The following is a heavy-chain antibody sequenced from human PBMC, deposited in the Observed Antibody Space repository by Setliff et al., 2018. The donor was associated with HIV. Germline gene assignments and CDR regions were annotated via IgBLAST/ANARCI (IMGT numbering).Heavy chain of an antibody. J-gene: IGHJ4*02. Sequence: PSETLSLTCTVSGGSMSTYYWSWIRQPPGKGLEWIGYIYTSGSTNYNPSLRSRVTISVDTSKNHFSLQLNSVTAADTAVYFCARTRAPYFFDFWGQGAQVTVSS. CDR1: GGSMSTYY. D-gene: IGHD1-26*01. CDR3: ARTRAPYFFDF. V-gene: IGHV4-4*08. CDR2: IYTSGST.